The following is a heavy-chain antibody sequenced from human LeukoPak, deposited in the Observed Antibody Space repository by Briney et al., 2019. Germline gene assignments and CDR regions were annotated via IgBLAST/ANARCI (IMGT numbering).Heavy chain of an antibody. D-gene: IGHD3-3*01. CDR1: GYTFTSYG. V-gene: IGHV1-18*01. J-gene: IGHJ6*03. CDR3: ARVVLWSGYYSPPGYYYMDV. Sequence: ASVKVSCKASGYTFTSYGISWVRQAPGQGLEWMGWISAYNGNTNYAQKLQGRVTMTTDTSTSTAYMELRSLRSDDTAVYYCARVVLWSGYYSPPGYYYMDVWGKGTTVTVSS. CDR2: ISAYNGNT.